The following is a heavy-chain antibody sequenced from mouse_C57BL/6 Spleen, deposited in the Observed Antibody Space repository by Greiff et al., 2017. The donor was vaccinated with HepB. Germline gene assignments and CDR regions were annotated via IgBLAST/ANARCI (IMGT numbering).Heavy chain of an antibody. CDR3: ARKGNDALAMDY. J-gene: IGHJ4*01. Sequence: VQLQQSGAELARPGASVKMSCKASGYTFTSYTMHWVKQRPGQGLEWIGYINPSSGYTKYNQKFKDKATLTADKSSSTAYMQRSSLTSEDSAVYYCARKGNDALAMDYWGQGTSVTVSS. CDR2: INPSSGYT. V-gene: IGHV1-4*01. D-gene: IGHD2-3*01. CDR1: GYTFTSYT.